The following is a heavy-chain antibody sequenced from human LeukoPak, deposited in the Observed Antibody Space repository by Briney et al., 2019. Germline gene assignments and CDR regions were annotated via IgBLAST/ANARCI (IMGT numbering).Heavy chain of an antibody. CDR1: GVSFSVYY. CDR2: INHSGST. J-gene: IGHJ6*02. V-gene: IGHV4-34*01. Sequence: PSETLSLTCAVYGVSFSVYYWSWLRQPPGKGLEWIGDINHSGSTNYNPSLKSRVTISVDTSKNQFSLKLSSVTAADTAVYYCATLRGRGYYYYYGMDVWGQGTTVTVSS. D-gene: IGHD2-15*01. CDR3: ATLRGRGYYYYYGMDV.